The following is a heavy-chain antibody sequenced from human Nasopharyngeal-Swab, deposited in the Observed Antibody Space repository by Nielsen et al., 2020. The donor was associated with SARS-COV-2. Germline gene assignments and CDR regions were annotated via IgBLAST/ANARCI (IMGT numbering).Heavy chain of an antibody. J-gene: IGHJ4*02. Sequence: ASVKVSCKASGYTFTGYSLHWVRQAPGQGLEWMGRIHPKSGRTDYAQKFRASVTVSRDASVTTSYMELSSLTSEDTAIYYCARDKAASPLYYFDLWGQGTLVTVSP. D-gene: IGHD6-25*01. CDR3: ARDKAASPLYYFDL. CDR1: GYTFTGYS. V-gene: IGHV1-2*06. CDR2: IHPKSGRT.